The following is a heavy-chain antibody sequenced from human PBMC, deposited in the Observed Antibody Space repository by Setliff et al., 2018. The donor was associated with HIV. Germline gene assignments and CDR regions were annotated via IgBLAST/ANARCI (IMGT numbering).Heavy chain of an antibody. CDR2: IKQDGSEK. J-gene: IGHJ3*02. D-gene: IGHD3-22*01. Sequence: GGSLILSCAASEFTFSGHWMSWVRQAPGKGLEWVANIKQDGSEKNYVDFVKGRFTISRDNAKNSLYLQMNSLRAEDTAVYYCARTYYYDASGYYRPFDIWGQGTMVTVSS. CDR3: ARTYYYDASGYYRPFDI. CDR1: EFTFSGHW. V-gene: IGHV3-7*03.